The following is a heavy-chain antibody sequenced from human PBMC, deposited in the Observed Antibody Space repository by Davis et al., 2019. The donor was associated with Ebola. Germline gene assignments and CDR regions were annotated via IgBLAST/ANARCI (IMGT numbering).Heavy chain of an antibody. Sequence: GESLKISCAASGFTFSNYAMSWVRQAPGKGPEWVSGISAVGYNTYHADSVKGRFTISRDNSKNTLYLQMNSLSADDTAVYYCARDLVGGRFSYGTKYYYGMDLWGQGTAVSVSS. V-gene: IGHV3-23*01. CDR3: ARDLVGGRFSYGTKYYYGMDL. J-gene: IGHJ6*02. CDR1: GFTFSNYA. CDR2: ISAVGYNT. D-gene: IGHD5-18*01.